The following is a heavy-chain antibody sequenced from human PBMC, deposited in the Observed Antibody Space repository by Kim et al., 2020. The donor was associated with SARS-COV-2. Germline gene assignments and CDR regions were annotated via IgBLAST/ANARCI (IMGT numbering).Heavy chain of an antibody. CDR2: ISPGGSA. Sequence: GGSLRLSCAASGLSFSDRHMSWIRQAPGKGLEWVSYISPGGSAAYADSVKGRFSISRDNAKKSLYLQMNSLRAEDTAVYYCAGSPREVDYWGQGTLVIVSS. D-gene: IGHD1-26*01. V-gene: IGHV3-11*04. J-gene: IGHJ4*02. CDR1: GLSFSDRH. CDR3: AGSPREVDY.